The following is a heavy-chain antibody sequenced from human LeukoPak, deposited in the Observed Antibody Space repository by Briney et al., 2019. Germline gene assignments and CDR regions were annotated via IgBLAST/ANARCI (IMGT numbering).Heavy chain of an antibody. V-gene: IGHV3-64*01. D-gene: IGHD3-22*01. J-gene: IGHJ4*02. CDR2: IRSDGGIT. CDR1: GFSFSTYA. Sequence: PGGSLRLSCDASGFSFSTYAMHWVRQAPGKGLEYVSAIRSDGGITYYANSVEGRFTISRDNSKNTLYLQMGSLRAEDRVVFFWAGGYYDRGVYYFDYWGQGTPVPVS. CDR3: AGGYYDRGVYYFDY.